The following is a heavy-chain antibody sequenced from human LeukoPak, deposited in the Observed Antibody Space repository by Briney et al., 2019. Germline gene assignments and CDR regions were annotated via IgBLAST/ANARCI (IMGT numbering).Heavy chain of an antibody. D-gene: IGHD3-10*01. CDR1: GFTVSSNY. V-gene: IGHV3-53*01. J-gene: IGHJ4*02. Sequence: PGGSLRLSCAASGFTVSSNYMSWVRQAPGKGLEWVSVIYSGGSTYYADSVKGRFTISRDNSKNTLYLQMNSLRAEDTAVYYCARGDPTAVYGSGSYYTPIFDYWGQGTLVTVSS. CDR3: ARGDPTAVYGSGSYYTPIFDY. CDR2: IYSGGST.